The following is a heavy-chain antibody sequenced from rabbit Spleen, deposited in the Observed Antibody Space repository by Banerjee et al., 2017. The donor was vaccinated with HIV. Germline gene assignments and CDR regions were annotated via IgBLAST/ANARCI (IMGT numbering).Heavy chain of an antibody. Sequence: QSLEESGGGLVQPEGSLTLTCTASGFSFISGYYMCWVRQAPGKGLGWIACIAAGSGGTTYYANWAKGRFTISKTSSTTVTLQMTSLTVADTATYFCARDTGSSFSSYGMDLWGQGTLVTVS. V-gene: IGHV1S40*01. CDR3: ARDTGSSFSSYGMDL. CDR2: IAAGSGGTT. CDR1: GFSFISGYY. D-gene: IGHD8-1*01. J-gene: IGHJ6*01.